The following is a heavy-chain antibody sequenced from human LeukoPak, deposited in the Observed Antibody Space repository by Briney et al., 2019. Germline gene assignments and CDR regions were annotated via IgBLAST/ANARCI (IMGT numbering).Heavy chain of an antibody. CDR3: ARAGYYYDSSPSFDY. J-gene: IGHJ4*02. CDR1: GGTFSSYA. V-gene: IGHV1-69*04. Sequence: SVKVSCKASGGTFSSYAISWVRQAPGQGLEWMGRIIPILGIANYAQKFQGRVTITADKSTSTAYMELRSLRSDGTAVYYCARAGYYYDSSPSFDYWGQGTLVTVSS. D-gene: IGHD3-22*01. CDR2: IIPILGIA.